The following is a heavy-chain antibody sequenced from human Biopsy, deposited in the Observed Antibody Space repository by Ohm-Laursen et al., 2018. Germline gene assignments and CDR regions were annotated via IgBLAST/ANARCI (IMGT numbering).Heavy chain of an antibody. V-gene: IGHV4-59*08. J-gene: IGHJ3*02. CDR3: GRREVVITHDAFDT. CDR1: GGSIGSYY. Sequence: GTLSLTCAVSGGSIGSYYWTWIRQPPGKGLEWIGDVYYSGSTNRNPSLKSRVTILVDTSKNQFSLKLNSVTAADTAVYYCGRREVVITHDAFDTWGQGTMVTVSS. D-gene: IGHD3-22*01. CDR2: VYYSGST.